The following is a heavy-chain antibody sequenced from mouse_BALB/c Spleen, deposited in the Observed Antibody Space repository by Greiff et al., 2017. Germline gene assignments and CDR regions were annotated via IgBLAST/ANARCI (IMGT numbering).Heavy chain of an antibody. CDR3: ARNYGSSWYFDV. J-gene: IGHJ1*01. D-gene: IGHD1-1*01. Sequence: EVMLVESGAELVKPGASVKLSCTASGFNIKDTYMHWVKQRPEQGLEWIGRIDPANGNTKYDPKFQGKATITADTSSNTAYLQLSSLTSEDTAVYYCARNYGSSWYFDVWGAGTTVTVSS. V-gene: IGHV14-3*02. CDR2: IDPANGNT. CDR1: GFNIKDTY.